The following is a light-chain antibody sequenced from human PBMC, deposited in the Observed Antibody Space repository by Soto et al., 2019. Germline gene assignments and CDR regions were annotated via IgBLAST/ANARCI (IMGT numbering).Light chain of an antibody. CDR3: QQSYSSPPT. CDR2: AAS. V-gene: IGKV1-39*01. J-gene: IGKJ1*01. CDR1: QTITNY. Sequence: IQMTQSPSSLSASVGDRVTITCRASQTITNYLNWYQQRPGKAPNLLIYAASSLQSGVPSRFSASGSGTDFTLTISSLQPEDFATYYCQQSYSSPPTFGQGTKVDIK.